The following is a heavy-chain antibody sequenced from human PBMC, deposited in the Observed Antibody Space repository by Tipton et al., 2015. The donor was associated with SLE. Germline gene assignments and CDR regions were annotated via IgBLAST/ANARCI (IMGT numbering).Heavy chain of an antibody. CDR2: IKSKADGGTT. Sequence: SLRLSCTVSGFTFTKAWMSWGRQAPGKGLEWVGRIKSKADGGTTDYVAPVKARFPMSRDDSKNTLYLQMNSLKTEDTAVYYCIPRGYSGYWGQGTLVTVSS. CDR3: IPRGYSGY. J-gene: IGHJ4*02. D-gene: IGHD5-12*01. CDR1: GFTFTKAW. V-gene: IGHV3-15*01.